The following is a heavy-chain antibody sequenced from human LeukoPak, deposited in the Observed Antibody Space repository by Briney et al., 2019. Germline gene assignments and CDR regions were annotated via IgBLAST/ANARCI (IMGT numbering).Heavy chain of an antibody. J-gene: IGHJ4*02. CDR3: ARHPSSSGLYYFDY. CDR2: INYSGST. D-gene: IGHD6-19*01. CDR1: GLTFSDSG. V-gene: IGHV4-59*08. Sequence: GSLRLSCIASGLTFSDSGMSWIRQPPGKGLEWIGYINYSGSTKYNPSLKSRVTISVDTSKNQFSLKVSSVTAADTAFYYCARHPSSSGLYYFDYWGQGTLVTVSS.